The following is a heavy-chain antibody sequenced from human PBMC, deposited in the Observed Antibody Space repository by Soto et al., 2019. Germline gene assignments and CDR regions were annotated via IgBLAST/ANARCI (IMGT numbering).Heavy chain of an antibody. CDR2: VNPKSGNT. CDR1: GYSFSTYD. J-gene: IGHJ5*02. D-gene: IGHD2-2*02. V-gene: IGHV1-8*01. Sequence: QVQLVQSGAEVKKPGASVKVSCKASGYSFSTYDINWVRQAAGQGLEWMGWVNPKSGNTDYARRSRGRVTMTSNTSISTAYMELSALTPEDTAVYYCARPYCDSTSCYTDWFDPWGQGTLVTVSS. CDR3: ARPYCDSTSCYTDWFDP.